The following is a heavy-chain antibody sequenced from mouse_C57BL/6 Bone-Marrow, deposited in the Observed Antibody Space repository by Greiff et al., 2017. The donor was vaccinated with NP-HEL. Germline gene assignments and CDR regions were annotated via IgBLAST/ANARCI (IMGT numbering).Heavy chain of an antibody. CDR1: GYTFTSYW. Sequence: VQLQQPGAELVKPGASVKLSCKASGYTFTSYWMQWVKQRPGQGLEWIGEIDPSDSYTNYNQKFKGKATLTVDTSSSTASMQLSSLTSEDSAVYYCARDSPDYWGQGTTLPVSS. D-gene: IGHD3-2*01. V-gene: IGHV1-50*01. CDR3: ARDSPDY. CDR2: IDPSDSYT. J-gene: IGHJ2*01.